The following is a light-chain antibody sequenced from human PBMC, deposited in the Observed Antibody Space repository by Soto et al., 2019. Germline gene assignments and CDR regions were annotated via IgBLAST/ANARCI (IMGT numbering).Light chain of an antibody. J-gene: IGKJ1*01. CDR2: AAS. CDR3: QQANSFPRT. V-gene: IGKV1D-12*01. CDR1: QAISTW. Sequence: DIQMTQSPSSVSASVGDRVTITCRASQAISTWLAWYQQKPGKAPKLLIYAASNLQTGVPSRFSGSVSETDFTLTISSLQPEDFATYYCQQANSFPRTFGQGTKVEIK.